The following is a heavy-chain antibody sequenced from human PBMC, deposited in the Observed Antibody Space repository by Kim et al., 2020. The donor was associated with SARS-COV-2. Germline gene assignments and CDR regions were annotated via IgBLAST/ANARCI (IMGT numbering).Heavy chain of an antibody. D-gene: IGHD6-6*01. CDR1: GYTFTSYY. CDR3: ARGCGPNSSIAARSRLGPELNWFEP. J-gene: IGHJ5*02. V-gene: IGHV1-46*01. CDR2: INPSGGST. Sequence: ASVKVSCKASGYTFTSYYMHWVRQAPGQGLEWMGIINPSGGSTSYAQKFQGRVTMTRDTSTSTVYMELSSLRSEDTAVYYCARGCGPNSSIAARSRLGPELNWFEPWGQGTLVTVSS.